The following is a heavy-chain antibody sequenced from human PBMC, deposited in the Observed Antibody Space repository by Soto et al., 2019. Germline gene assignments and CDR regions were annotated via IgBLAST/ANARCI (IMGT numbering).Heavy chain of an antibody. CDR2: ISYDGSNK. CDR1: GFTFSSYA. D-gene: IGHD3-16*01. Sequence: GGTLRLSCAASGFTFSSYAMHWVRQAPGKGLEWVAVISYDGSNKYYADSVKGRFTISRDNSKNTLYLQMNSLRAEDTAVYYCARNGGRRSMDLCGEGTTFTDSS. CDR3: ARNGGRRSMDL. V-gene: IGHV3-30-3*01. J-gene: IGHJ6*04.